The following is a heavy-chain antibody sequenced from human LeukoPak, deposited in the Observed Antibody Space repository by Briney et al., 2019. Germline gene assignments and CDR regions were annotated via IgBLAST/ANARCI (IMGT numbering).Heavy chain of an antibody. CDR1: GFTFSSYW. CDR3: AREELLGAYYYYGMDV. Sequence: GGSLRLSCAASGFTFSSYWMSWVRQAPGKGLEWVANIKQDGSEKYYVDSVKGRFTISRDNAKNSLYLQMNSLRAEDTAVYYCAREELLGAYYYYGMDVWGQGTTVIVSS. D-gene: IGHD1-26*01. V-gene: IGHV3-7*01. CDR2: IKQDGSEK. J-gene: IGHJ6*02.